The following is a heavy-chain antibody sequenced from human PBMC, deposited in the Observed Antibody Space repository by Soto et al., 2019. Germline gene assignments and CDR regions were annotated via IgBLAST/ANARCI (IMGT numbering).Heavy chain of an antibody. CDR2: ISGSGGDT. J-gene: IGHJ3*02. CDR3: ARPRGXXXFXAYDI. Sequence: GGSLRLSXAASGFTFSTYAMKWVRQAPGKGLEWVSAISGSGGDTFYADSVQGRFTISRDNSIGTLYLQMSRLRTEDTAIYYCARPRGXXXFXAYDIWGQGAMVTVSS. V-gene: IGHV3-23*01. CDR1: GFTFSTYA.